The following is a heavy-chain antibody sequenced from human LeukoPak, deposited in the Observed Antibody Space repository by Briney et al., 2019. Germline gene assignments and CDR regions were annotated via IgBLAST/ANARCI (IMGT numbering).Heavy chain of an antibody. J-gene: IGHJ4*02. V-gene: IGHV1-24*01. CDR2: FEPEDGET. Sequence: GASVKVSCKVSGYTLTELSMHWVRQAPGKGLEWMGGFEPEDGETIYAQKFQGRVTMTEDTSTDTAYMELSSLKSEDTAVYYCATDGWELRGTLDYWGQGTLVTVSS. CDR1: GYTLTELS. CDR3: ATDGWELRGTLDY. D-gene: IGHD1-26*01.